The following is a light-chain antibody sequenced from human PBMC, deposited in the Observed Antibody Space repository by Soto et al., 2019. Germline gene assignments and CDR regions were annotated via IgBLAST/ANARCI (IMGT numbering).Light chain of an antibody. CDR3: QRYGSSPPYT. Sequence: EVVLTQSPGTLSLSPGERATLSCRASQSVSNKYLAWYQQKTGQAPRLLIFGSSDRATGIPDRFSGSGSGTDFTLTISRLEPEEFAVYYCQRYGSSPPYTFGQGTKLEIK. J-gene: IGKJ2*01. CDR1: QSVSNKY. V-gene: IGKV3-20*01. CDR2: GSS.